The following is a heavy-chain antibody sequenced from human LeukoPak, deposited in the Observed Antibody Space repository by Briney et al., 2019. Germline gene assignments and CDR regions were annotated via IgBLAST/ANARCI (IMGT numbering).Heavy chain of an antibody. CDR3: ARDRQGSGYDLSWFDY. J-gene: IGHJ4*02. V-gene: IGHV4-34*01. D-gene: IGHD5-12*01. CDR1: GGSFSGYY. CDR2: INHSEST. Sequence: SETLSLTCAVYGGSFSGYYWSWIRQPPGKGLEWIGEINHSESTNYNPSLKSRVTISVDTSKNQFSLKLSSVTAADTAVYYCARDRQGSGYDLSWFDYWGQGTLVTVSS.